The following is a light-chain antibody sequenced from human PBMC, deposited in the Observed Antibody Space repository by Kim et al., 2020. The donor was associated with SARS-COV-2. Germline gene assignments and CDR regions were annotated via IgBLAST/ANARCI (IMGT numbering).Light chain of an antibody. J-gene: IGKJ2*01. Sequence: EIVLTQSPATLSLSPGERAILSCRASHSVSSNYLAWYQQKPGQARRLLIYGASSRATGIPDGFSGSGSETDFTLTISRLEPEDFAVYYCEQYVSSLYTFGQGTKLEI. CDR3: EQYVSSLYT. V-gene: IGKV3-20*01. CDR1: HSVSSNY. CDR2: GAS.